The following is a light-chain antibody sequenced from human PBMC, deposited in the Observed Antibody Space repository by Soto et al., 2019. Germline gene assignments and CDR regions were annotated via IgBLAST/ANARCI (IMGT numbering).Light chain of an antibody. CDR1: QSVSSY. CDR2: DAS. Sequence: EIVLTQSPATLSLSPGERATLSCRASQSVSSYLAWYQQKPGQAPRLLIYDASNRATGIPARFSGSGSGTDFTLTISSLEPEDFVVYYCQQRSNRAFGLGTKVDIK. CDR3: QQRSNRA. V-gene: IGKV3-11*01. J-gene: IGKJ3*01.